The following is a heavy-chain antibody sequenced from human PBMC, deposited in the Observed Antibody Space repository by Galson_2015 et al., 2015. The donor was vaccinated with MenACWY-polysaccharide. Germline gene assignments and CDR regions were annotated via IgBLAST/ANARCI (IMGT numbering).Heavy chain of an antibody. D-gene: IGHD6-13*01. CDR1: GFTFSSYG. V-gene: IGHV3-33*01. J-gene: IGHJ4*02. Sequence: SLRLSCAASGFTFSSYGMHWVRQAPGKGLEWVAVIWYDGSNKYYADSVKGRFTISRDNSKNTLYLQMNSLRAEDTAVYYCARDQAGTYYFDYWGQGTLVTVSS. CDR3: ARDQAGTYYFDY. CDR2: IWYDGSNK.